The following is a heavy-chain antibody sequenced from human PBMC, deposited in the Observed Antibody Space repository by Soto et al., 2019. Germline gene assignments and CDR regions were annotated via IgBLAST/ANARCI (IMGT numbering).Heavy chain of an antibody. CDR2: IIPIFGTA. CDR1: GGTFSSYA. CDR3: ASNNIVVVVAATYYYGMDV. D-gene: IGHD2-15*01. V-gene: IGHV1-69*13. J-gene: IGHJ6*02. Sequence: ASVKVSCKASGGTFSSYAISWVRQAPGQGLEWMGGIIPIFGTANYAQKFQGRVTITADESTSTAYMELSSLRSEDTAVYYCASNNIVVVVAATYYYGMDVWGQGTTVTVYS.